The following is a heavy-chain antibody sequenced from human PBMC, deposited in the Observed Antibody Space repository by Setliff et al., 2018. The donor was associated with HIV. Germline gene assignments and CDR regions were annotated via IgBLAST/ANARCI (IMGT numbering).Heavy chain of an antibody. D-gene: IGHD1-26*01. CDR1: GDPIFIGGYY. J-gene: IGHJ5*02. Sequence: SETLSLTCTVSGDPIFIGGYYWSWIRQHPGGGLEWIGYIYHTGKTYYNPSLQSRIIMSLDMSQNQFSLKLSSVTAADTAVYYCAKEGNSADNWLDPWGPGTLVTSPQ. CDR3: AKEGNSADNWLDP. V-gene: IGHV4-31*03. CDR2: IYHTGKT.